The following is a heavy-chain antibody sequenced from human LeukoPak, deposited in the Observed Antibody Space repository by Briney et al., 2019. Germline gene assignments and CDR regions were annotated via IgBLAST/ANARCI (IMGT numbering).Heavy chain of an antibody. Sequence: GASVKVSCKASGYTFTSYYMHWVRQAPGQGLEWMGIINPSGGSTSYAQKFQGRVTMTRDTSTSTVYMELSSLRSEDTAVYYCARDLFPLNLAVVAATMGVNDYWGQGTLVTVSS. CDR2: INPSGGST. J-gene: IGHJ4*02. V-gene: IGHV1-46*01. CDR3: ARDLFPLNLAVVAATMGVNDY. CDR1: GYTFTSYY. D-gene: IGHD2-15*01.